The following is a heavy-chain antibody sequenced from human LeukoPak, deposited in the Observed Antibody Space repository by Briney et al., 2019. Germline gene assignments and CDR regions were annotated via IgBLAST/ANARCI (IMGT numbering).Heavy chain of an antibody. J-gene: IGHJ4*02. CDR1: GFTFNNYW. Sequence: GGSLRLSCAASGFTFNNYWMHWVRQAPGKGLVWVSRIDKDGSSTSYADSVKGRFTVSRDNAKKTVYLQMNSLRAEDTAVYYCARITYYSDSSSYYHFDCWGQGTLVTVSS. V-gene: IGHV3-74*01. CDR3: ARITYYSDSSSYYHFDC. CDR2: IDKDGSST. D-gene: IGHD3-22*01.